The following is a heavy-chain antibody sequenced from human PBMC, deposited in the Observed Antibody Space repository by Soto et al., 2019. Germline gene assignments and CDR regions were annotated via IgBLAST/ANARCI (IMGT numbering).Heavy chain of an antibody. J-gene: IGHJ4*02. Sequence: EVHLVESGGGLVQPGGSLRLSCAGSGFTFSTYWMHWVRQVPGKGLVWVSRINSDGSTTSYADSVKGRFTISRDNAKDTLYLQMNSLRAEDTAVYYCARVGQGRYYFDYWGQGHLVTVSS. V-gene: IGHV3-74*01. CDR2: INSDGSTT. CDR3: ARVGQGRYYFDY. CDR1: GFTFSTYW.